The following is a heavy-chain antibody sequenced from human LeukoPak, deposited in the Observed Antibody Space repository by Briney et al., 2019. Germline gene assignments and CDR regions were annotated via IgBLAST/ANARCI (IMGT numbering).Heavy chain of an antibody. D-gene: IGHD2-15*01. CDR1: GFTFSSYA. J-gene: IGHJ1*01. CDR2: ISGSGSST. V-gene: IGHV3-23*01. Sequence: GGSLRLSCAASGFTFSSYAMNWVRQAPGKGLEWVSAISGSGSSTYYADSVKGRFIISRDNSKNTLYLQMNSLRAEDTAIYYCAKGLAYCSAGRCEYFQHWGQGTLVTVSS. CDR3: AKGLAYCSAGRCEYFQH.